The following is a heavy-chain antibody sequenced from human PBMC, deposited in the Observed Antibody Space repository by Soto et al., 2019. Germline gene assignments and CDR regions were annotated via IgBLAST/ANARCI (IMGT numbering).Heavy chain of an antibody. J-gene: IGHJ4*02. D-gene: IGHD4-17*01. CDR2: IDIDGRGT. CDR1: GFTLSGHW. CDR3: ATVFDF. V-gene: IGHV3-74*01. Sequence: EMQLVESGGGLVQPGGSLRLSCAASGFTLSGHWIHWVRQAPGKGLEWVSRIDIDGRGTSYADSVKGRFTISTDNAKNTVYLQMNSLRAEETAVYYCATVFDFWGQGTLVTVSS.